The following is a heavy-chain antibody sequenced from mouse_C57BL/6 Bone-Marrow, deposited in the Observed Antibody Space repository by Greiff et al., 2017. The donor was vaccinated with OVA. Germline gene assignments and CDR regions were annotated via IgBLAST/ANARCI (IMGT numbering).Heavy chain of an antibody. D-gene: IGHD2-4*01. CDR1: GYTFTDYY. CDR3: ASSPSYYDYYLYAMDY. J-gene: IGHJ4*01. V-gene: IGHV1-26*01. CDR2: INPNNGGT. Sequence: VQLQQSGPELVKPGASVKISCKASGYTFTDYYMNWVKQSHGKSLEWIGDINPNNGGTSYNQKFKGKATLTVDKSSSTAYMELRSLTSEDSAVYYCASSPSYYDYYLYAMDYWGQGTSVTVSS.